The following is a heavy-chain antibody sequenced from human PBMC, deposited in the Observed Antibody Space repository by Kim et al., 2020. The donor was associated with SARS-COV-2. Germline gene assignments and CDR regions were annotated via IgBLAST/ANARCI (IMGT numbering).Heavy chain of an antibody. J-gene: IGHJ4*02. CDR2: TKYDGSTK. CDR3: ARGGYSNFDF. CDR1: GFTFNSHW. V-gene: IGHV3-7*01. D-gene: IGHD2-21*01. Sequence: GGSLRLSCKASGFTFNSHWMSWVRQAPGKGLEWVANTKYDGSTKNYVESMKGRFTISRDNAKNALYLQMNSLRVEDTAVYYCARGGYSNFDFWGQGTLVTVSS.